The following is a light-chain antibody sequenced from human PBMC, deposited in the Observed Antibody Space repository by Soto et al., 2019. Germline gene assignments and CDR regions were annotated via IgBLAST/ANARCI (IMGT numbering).Light chain of an antibody. V-gene: IGKV4-1*01. CDR2: WAS. CDR3: QQYYSTPYT. CDR1: QSVLYSSNNKNY. Sequence: DIVMTQSPDSLAVSLGERATINCKSSQSVLYSSNNKNYLAWYQQKPGQPPNLLIYWASTRESGVPDRFSSSGSGTDFTLTISSLQAEDVAVYYCQQYYSTPYTFGQGTKLEIK. J-gene: IGKJ2*01.